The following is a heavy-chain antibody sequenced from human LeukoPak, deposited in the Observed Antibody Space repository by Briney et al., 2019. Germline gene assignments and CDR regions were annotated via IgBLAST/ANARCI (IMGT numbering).Heavy chain of an antibody. D-gene: IGHD7-27*01. V-gene: IGHV3-48*04. CDR3: ARSELGYYYYMDV. CDR1: GFTFSIYS. Sequence: GGSLRLSCTASGFTFSIYSMNWVRQAPGKGLEWVSYISSSSNTIHYADSVKGRFTISRDNAKNSLYLQMNSLRAEDTGVYYCARSELGYYYYMDVWGKGTTVTVSS. CDR2: ISSSSNTI. J-gene: IGHJ6*03.